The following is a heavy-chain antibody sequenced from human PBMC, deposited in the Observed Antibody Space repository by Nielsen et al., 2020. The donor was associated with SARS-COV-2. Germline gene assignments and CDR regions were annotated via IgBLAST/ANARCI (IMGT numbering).Heavy chain of an antibody. V-gene: IGHV4-34*01. CDR2: INHSGST. J-gene: IGHJ6*02. CDR1: GGSFSGYY. D-gene: IGHD6-19*01. Sequence: GSLRLSCAVYGGSFSGYYWSWIRQPPGKGLEWIGEINHSGSTNYNPSLKSRVTISVDTSKNQFSLKLSSVTAADTAVYYCARFTGSTYSSGWYNYYYGMDVWGQGTTVTVSS. CDR3: ARFTGSTYSSGWYNYYYGMDV.